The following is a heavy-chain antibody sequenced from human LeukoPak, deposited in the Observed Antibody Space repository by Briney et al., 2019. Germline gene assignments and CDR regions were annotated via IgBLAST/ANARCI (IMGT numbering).Heavy chain of an antibody. Sequence: PSETLSLTCTVSGGSISNYYWSWIRQPPGKGLEWVGYIYYSGNTNYNPSLKSRVTISVDTSKNQFSLKLSSVTAADTAVYYCARALRFFDPWGQGTLVTVSS. D-gene: IGHD3-3*01. V-gene: IGHV4-59*08. CDR1: GGSISNYY. J-gene: IGHJ5*02. CDR2: IYYSGNT. CDR3: ARALRFFDP.